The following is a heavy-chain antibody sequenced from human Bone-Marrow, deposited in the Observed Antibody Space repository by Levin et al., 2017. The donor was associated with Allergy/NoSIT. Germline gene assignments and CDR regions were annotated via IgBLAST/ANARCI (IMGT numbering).Heavy chain of an antibody. CDR2: IVVGSGNT. CDR1: GFTFTSSA. V-gene: IGHV1-58*01. CDR3: AADSPQGIPFDY. Sequence: SVKVSCKASGFTFTSSAVQWVRQARGQRLEWIGWIVVGSGNTNYAQKFQERVTITRDMSTSTAYMELSSLRSEDTAVYYCAADSPQGIPFDYWGQGTLVTVSS. J-gene: IGHJ4*02. D-gene: IGHD3-10*01.